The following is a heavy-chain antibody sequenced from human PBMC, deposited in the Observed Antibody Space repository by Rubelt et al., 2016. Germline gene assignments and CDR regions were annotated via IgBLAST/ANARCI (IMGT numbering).Heavy chain of an antibody. V-gene: IGHV4-59*12. J-gene: IGHJ4*02. CDR1: GDSISSYY. D-gene: IGHD2-15*01. CDR3: ARTGYCSGGTCYSVVDY. Sequence: QMQLEESGPGLVKPSETLSLTCTVSGDSISSYYWSWIRQPPGKGLEWIGYIYYSGRTDYNPSLKSRVTISVDNSKNQFSLKLSSVTAADTAVYYCARTGYCSGGTCYSVVDYWGQGTLVTVSS. CDR2: IYYSGRT.